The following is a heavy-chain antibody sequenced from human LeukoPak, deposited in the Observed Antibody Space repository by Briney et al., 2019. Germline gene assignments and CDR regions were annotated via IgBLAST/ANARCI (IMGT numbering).Heavy chain of an antibody. CDR3: ARGGDFWSGYYPYDY. CDR2: INHGGST. CDR1: GGPFSDYY. J-gene: IGHJ4*02. D-gene: IGHD3-3*01. Sequence: PSETLSLTCAVYGGPFSDYYWSWIRQPPGKGLEWIGKINHGGSTNYSPSLKSRVTISVDTSKNQFSLKLSSVTAADTAVYYCARGGDFWSGYYPYDYWGQGTLVTVSS. V-gene: IGHV4-34*01.